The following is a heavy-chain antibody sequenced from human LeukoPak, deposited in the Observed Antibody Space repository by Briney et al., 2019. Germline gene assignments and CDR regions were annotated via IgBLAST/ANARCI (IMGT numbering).Heavy chain of an antibody. CDR3: ARYNYDFWSGYSKWFDP. Sequence: SETLSLTCTVSGGSISSSYWSWIRQPPGKGLEWIGCIYYSGSTNYNPSLKSRVTISVDTSKNQFSLKLSSVTAADTAVYYCARYNYDFWSGYSKWFDPWGQGTLVTVSS. D-gene: IGHD3-3*01. J-gene: IGHJ5*02. CDR1: GGSISSSY. V-gene: IGHV4-59*01. CDR2: IYYSGST.